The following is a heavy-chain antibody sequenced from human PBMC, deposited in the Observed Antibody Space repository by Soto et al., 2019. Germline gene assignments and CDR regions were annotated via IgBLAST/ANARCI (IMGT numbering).Heavy chain of an antibody. V-gene: IGHV2-5*02. Sequence: QITLKESGPTLVSPAQTLTLTCDFSGFSLSTYHMGVACIHQPPGKALEWLALIYWDDDKRYSPSLKDRLAISKGTSSNQVVLTITNVDPGDTATCFCAHAGDYDLLTFDHWGPGTLVTVSS. CDR2: IYWDDDK. J-gene: IGHJ4*02. D-gene: IGHD4-17*01. CDR1: GFSLSTYHMG. CDR3: AHAGDYDLLTFDH.